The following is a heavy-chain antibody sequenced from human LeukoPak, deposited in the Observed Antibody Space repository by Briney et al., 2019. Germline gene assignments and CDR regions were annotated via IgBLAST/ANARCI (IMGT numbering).Heavy chain of an antibody. J-gene: IGHJ3*02. Sequence: GESLKISWKGSGYSLSSYWIGWVRQMPGKGLEWMGIIYPGDYDTRYSLPFHCQITISAVKSISTAYLQWTSLQASNPAMYYCVRRDYGGLDAFDICGQGTMVTVSS. V-gene: IGHV5-51*01. D-gene: IGHD4-23*01. CDR3: VRRDYGGLDAFDI. CDR2: IYPGDYDT. CDR1: GYSLSSYW.